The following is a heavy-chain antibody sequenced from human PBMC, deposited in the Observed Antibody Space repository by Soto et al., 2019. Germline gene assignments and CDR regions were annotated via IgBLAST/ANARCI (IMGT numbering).Heavy chain of an antibody. CDR3: ANFRGEEVAAFDY. CDR1: GFTFSSYG. J-gene: IGHJ4*02. CDR2: ISYDGSNK. V-gene: IGHV3-30*18. Sequence: GGSLRLSCAASGFTFSSYGMHWVRQAPGKGLEWVAVISYDGSNKYYADSVKGRFTISRDNSKNTLYLQMNSLRAEDTAVYYCANFRGEEVAAFDYWGQGTLVTVSS. D-gene: IGHD2-15*01.